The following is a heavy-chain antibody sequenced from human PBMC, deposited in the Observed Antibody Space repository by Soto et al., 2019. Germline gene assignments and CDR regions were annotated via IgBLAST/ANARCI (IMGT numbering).Heavy chain of an antibody. CDR2: ISGSGGST. CDR3: AKDQGPNPYDIVLMVYAPTLFDY. Sequence: EVQLLESGGGLVQPGGSLRLSCAASGFTFSSYAMSWVRQAPGKGLEWVSAISGSGGSTYYADSVKGRFTISRDNSKNTLYLQMNSLRAEDTAVYYCAKDQGPNPYDIVLMVYAPTLFDYWGQGTLVTVSS. J-gene: IGHJ4*02. V-gene: IGHV3-23*01. CDR1: GFTFSSYA. D-gene: IGHD2-8*01.